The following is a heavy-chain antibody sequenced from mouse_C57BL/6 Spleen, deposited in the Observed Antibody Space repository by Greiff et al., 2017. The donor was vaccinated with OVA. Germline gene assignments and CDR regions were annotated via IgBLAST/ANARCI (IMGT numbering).Heavy chain of an antibody. D-gene: IGHD2-3*01. Sequence: VQLQQPGAELVRPGSSVKLSCKASGYTFTSYWMHWVKQRPIQGLEWIGNIDPSDSETHYNQKFKDKATLTVDKSSSTAYMQLSSLTSEDSAVYYCAREGPYDGYPFAYWGQGTLVTVSA. J-gene: IGHJ3*01. CDR1: GYTFTSYW. CDR2: IDPSDSET. CDR3: AREGPYDGYPFAY. V-gene: IGHV1-52*01.